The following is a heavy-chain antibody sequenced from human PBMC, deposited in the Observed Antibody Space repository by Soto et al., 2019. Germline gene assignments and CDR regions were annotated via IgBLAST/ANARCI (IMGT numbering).Heavy chain of an antibody. D-gene: IGHD4-17*01. Sequence: QLQLQESGSGLVKPSQTLSLNCAGSGVSISDGGYSWSWIRQPPGKGLEWIGYTHASGDTYYNPSLTGRVALSVDRSRNQFSLHLRSMTAADTAVYYCARSPFYGSKSHLDYWGQGTLVSVSS. CDR3: ARSPFYGSKSHLDY. CDR1: GVSISDGGYS. J-gene: IGHJ4*02. CDR2: THASGDT. V-gene: IGHV4-30-2*01.